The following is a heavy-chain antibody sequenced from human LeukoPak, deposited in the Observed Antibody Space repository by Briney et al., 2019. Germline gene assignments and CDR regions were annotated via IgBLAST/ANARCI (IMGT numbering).Heavy chain of an antibody. D-gene: IGHD6-19*01. CDR1: GGSISSYY. V-gene: IGHV4-59*01. CDR2: IYYSRST. J-gene: IGHJ4*02. Sequence: SETLPLTCTVSGGSISSYYWSWIRQPPGKGLEWIGYIYYSRSTKYNPSLKSRVTISVDTSKNQFSLKLNTVTAADTAVYYCARGRMYSGGWYSYFFDYWGQGTLVTVSS. CDR3: ARGRMYSGGWYSYFFDY.